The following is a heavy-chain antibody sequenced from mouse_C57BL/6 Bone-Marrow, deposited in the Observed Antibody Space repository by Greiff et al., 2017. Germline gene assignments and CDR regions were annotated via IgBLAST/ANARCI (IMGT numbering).Heavy chain of an antibody. CDR3: ARLAQGIAY. CDR1: GYTFTSYG. D-gene: IGHD3-2*02. J-gene: IGHJ3*01. CDR2: IYPRSGNT. V-gene: IGHV1-81*01. Sequence: VQLVESGAELARPGASVKLSCKASGYTFTSYGISWVKQRTGQGLEWIGEIYPRSGNTYYNEKFKGKATLTADKSSSTAYMELRSLTSEDSAVYFCARLAQGIAYWGQGTLVTVSA.